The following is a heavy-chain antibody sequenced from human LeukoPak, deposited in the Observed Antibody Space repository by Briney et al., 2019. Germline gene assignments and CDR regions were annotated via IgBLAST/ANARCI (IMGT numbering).Heavy chain of an antibody. Sequence: GGSLRLSCAASGFTFSNAWMSWVRQAPGKGLEWVGRIKSKTDDGTTDYAAPVKGRFTISRDDSKNTLYLQMNSLKTEDTAVYYCTTGLKRIAAAGTSDYWGQGTLVTVSS. CDR1: GFTFSNAW. V-gene: IGHV3-15*01. CDR3: TTGLKRIAAAGTSDY. D-gene: IGHD6-13*01. CDR2: IKSKTDDGTT. J-gene: IGHJ4*02.